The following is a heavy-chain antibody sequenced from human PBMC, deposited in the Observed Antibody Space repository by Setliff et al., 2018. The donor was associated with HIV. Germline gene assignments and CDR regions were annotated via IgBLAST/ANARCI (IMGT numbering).Heavy chain of an antibody. CDR2: IYYSGNT. D-gene: IGHD6-6*01. J-gene: IGHJ5*02. CDR1: GASISSGGYY. Sequence: SETLSLTCSVSGASISSGGYYWSWIRQHPGKGREWIGCIYYSGNTDNNPSLNSRISISVDMSKNKFSLKLSSVTAADTAVYYCARGGRSLAAQTWFDPWGQGTLVTVSS. CDR3: ARGGRSLAAQTWFDP. V-gene: IGHV4-31*03.